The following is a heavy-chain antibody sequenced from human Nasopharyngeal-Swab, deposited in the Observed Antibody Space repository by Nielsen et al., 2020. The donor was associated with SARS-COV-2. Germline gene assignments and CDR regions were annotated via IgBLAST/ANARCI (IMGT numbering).Heavy chain of an antibody. V-gene: IGHV5-10-1*01. J-gene: IGHJ6*02. Sequence: GESLKISCKGSGYSFTSYWISWVRQMPGKGLEWMGRIDPSDSYTNYSPSFQGHVTISADKSISTAYLQWSSLKASDTAMYYCAVSRGPGSYYYGSGDQSMDVWGQGTTVTVSS. D-gene: IGHD3-10*01. CDR1: GYSFTSYW. CDR2: IDPSDSYT. CDR3: AVSRGPGSYYYGSGDQSMDV.